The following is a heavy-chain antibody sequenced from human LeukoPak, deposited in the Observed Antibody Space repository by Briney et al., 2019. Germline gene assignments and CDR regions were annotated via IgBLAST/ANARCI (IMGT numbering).Heavy chain of an antibody. Sequence: ASVKVSCKASGYTFTSYVMSWVRRAPGQGLEWMGRISVYNGNTKYGQKLQGRVTMTTDTSTSTAYMELRSLSSDDTAVYYCARSFVDDGMDVWGQGTTVTVSS. CDR2: ISVYNGNT. V-gene: IGHV1-18*01. J-gene: IGHJ6*02. D-gene: IGHD3-10*01. CDR3: ARSFVDDGMDV. CDR1: GYTFTSYV.